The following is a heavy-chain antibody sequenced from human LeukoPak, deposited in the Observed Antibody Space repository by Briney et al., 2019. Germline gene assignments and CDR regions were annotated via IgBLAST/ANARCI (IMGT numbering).Heavy chain of an antibody. Sequence: GGSLRLFCAASGFTLSNYDMNWVRQAPGKGLEWVSSISTSSRCIYYKDSVRGRFTISRDDAKNSLYLEMNSLRAEDTAVYYCARADCSSSTCYLRRSWFDPWGQGTLVTVSS. J-gene: IGHJ5*02. CDR2: ISTSSRCI. CDR1: GFTLSNYD. CDR3: ARADCSSSTCYLRRSWFDP. V-gene: IGHV3-21*01. D-gene: IGHD2-2*01.